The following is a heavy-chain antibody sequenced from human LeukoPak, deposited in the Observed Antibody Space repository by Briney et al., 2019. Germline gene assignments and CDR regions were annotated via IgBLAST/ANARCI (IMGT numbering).Heavy chain of an antibody. Sequence: GGSLRLSCEDSGFTFSVYGLCWVRHAPGKGLERGGNIKQDGSETYYVDSVKGRFTISRENANNSLYLQMNSLRVDDTAVYYCARARAQWLILSYDYWGQGTLVTVSS. J-gene: IGHJ4*02. D-gene: IGHD6-19*01. CDR3: ARARAQWLILSYDY. CDR1: GFTFSVYG. CDR2: IKQDGSET. V-gene: IGHV3-7*01.